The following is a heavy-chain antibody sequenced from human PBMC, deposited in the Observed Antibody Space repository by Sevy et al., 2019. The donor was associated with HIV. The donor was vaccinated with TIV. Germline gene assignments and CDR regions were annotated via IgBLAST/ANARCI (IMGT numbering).Heavy chain of an antibody. J-gene: IGHJ3*02. CDR1: GFTFTSYG. V-gene: IGHV3-21*01. CDR2: ISSSSNYI. Sequence: GESLKISCAVSGFTFTSYGMTWVRQAPGKGLEWVSCISSSSNYIYYADSVKGRFTVSRDNAENSLYLQMDSLTVEDTAVYYCARARGYSAGSPDAFDIWGHGTMVTVSS. D-gene: IGHD3-10*01. CDR3: ARARGYSAGSPDAFDI.